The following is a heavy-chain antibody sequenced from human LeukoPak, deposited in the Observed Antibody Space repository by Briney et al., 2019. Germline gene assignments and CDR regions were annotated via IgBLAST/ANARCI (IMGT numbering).Heavy chain of an antibody. Sequence: ASVKVSCKASGYIFTTYAIHWVRQAPGQRLEWLGWINTGNGDTRYSQTFQGRVTITSDTSASTAYMELSSLRSADTAVYYCARDLGSGSLHYWGQGTLVTVSS. CDR2: INTGNGDT. D-gene: IGHD1-26*01. J-gene: IGHJ4*02. V-gene: IGHV1-3*04. CDR3: ARDLGSGSLHY. CDR1: GYIFTTYA.